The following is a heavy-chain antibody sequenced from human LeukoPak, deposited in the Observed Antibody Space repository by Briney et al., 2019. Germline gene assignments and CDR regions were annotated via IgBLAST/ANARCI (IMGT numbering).Heavy chain of an antibody. D-gene: IGHD6-13*01. CDR1: GYTFTSYG. V-gene: IGHV1-18*01. CDR2: ISAYNGNT. J-gene: IGHJ4*02. Sequence: ASVKVSCKASGYTFTSYGISWVRQAPGQGLEWMGWISAYNGNTNYAQKLQGRVTMTTDTSTSTAYMELRSLRSDDTAVYYCASLIAAAGNLYFDYWGQGTLVTVSS. CDR3: ASLIAAAGNLYFDY.